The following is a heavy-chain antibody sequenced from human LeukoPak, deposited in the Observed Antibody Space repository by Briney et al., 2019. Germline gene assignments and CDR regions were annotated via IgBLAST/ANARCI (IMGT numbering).Heavy chain of an antibody. J-gene: IGHJ4*02. Sequence: PGGSLRLSCAASGFTFRTYNMNWVRQAPGKGLEWVSYITSGGTTIYYADSVKGRFTISRDNAKNSLYLQMNSVRAEDTAVYYCARVTYYYDSSGYYEEPRFDYWGQGTLVTVSS. CDR3: ARVTYYYDSSGYYEEPRFDY. CDR1: GFTFRTYN. D-gene: IGHD3-22*01. V-gene: IGHV3-48*04. CDR2: ITSGGTTI.